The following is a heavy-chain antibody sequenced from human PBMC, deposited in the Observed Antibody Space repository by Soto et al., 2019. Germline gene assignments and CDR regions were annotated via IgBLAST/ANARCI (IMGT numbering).Heavy chain of an antibody. CDR1: GGSISSGGYY. Sequence: QVQLQESGPGLVKPSQTLSLTCTVSGGSISSGGYYWSWIRQHPGKGLEWIGYIYYSGSTYYNTSLKSRVTISVDTSKNQFSLKLSSVTAADTAVYYCARENWNDGGVSVLAFDIWGQGTMVTVSS. D-gene: IGHD1-1*01. CDR2: IYYSGST. CDR3: ARENWNDGGVSVLAFDI. V-gene: IGHV4-31*03. J-gene: IGHJ3*02.